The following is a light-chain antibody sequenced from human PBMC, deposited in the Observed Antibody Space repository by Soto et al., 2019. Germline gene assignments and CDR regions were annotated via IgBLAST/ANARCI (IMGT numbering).Light chain of an antibody. CDR3: CSYAGSNNLV. CDR1: SSDVGGYKY. V-gene: IGLV2-8*01. CDR2: EVS. J-gene: IGLJ2*01. Sequence: QSVLTQPPSASGSPGQSVTISCTGTSSDVGGYKYVSWYQQHPGKAPKLMILEVSKRPSGVPDRFSGSKSGNTASLTVSGLQAEDEADYYCCSYAGSNNLVFGGGTKLTVL.